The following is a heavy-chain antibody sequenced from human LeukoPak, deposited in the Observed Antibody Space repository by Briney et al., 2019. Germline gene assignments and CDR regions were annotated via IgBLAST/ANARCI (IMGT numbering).Heavy chain of an antibody. Sequence: ASVKVSCKASGYTFTGYYMHWVRQAPGQGLEWMGWINPNSGGTNYAQKFQGRVAMTRDTSISTAHMELSRLRSDDTAVYYCARSEDHSYYYYYYMDVWGKGTTVTVSS. CDR1: GYTFTGYY. V-gene: IGHV1-2*02. CDR2: INPNSGGT. CDR3: ARSEDHSYYYYYYMDV. D-gene: IGHD1-14*01. J-gene: IGHJ6*03.